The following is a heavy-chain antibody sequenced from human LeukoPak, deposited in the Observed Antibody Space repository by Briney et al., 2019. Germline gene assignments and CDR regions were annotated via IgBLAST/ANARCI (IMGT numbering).Heavy chain of an antibody. J-gene: IGHJ5*02. CDR1: GGSVTSTTYY. CDR2: VHYNGAT. D-gene: IGHD2-15*01. Sequence: SGTQSLTCTVSGGSVTSTTYYWGWVRQPPGKGLEWVGVVHYNGATYYDPSLKSRVTMSIDTSENQFSLKVTSVTAADTAVYYCARRRVAATAGWFDPWGQGTLVTVSS. V-gene: IGHV4-39*01. CDR3: ARRRVAATAGWFDP.